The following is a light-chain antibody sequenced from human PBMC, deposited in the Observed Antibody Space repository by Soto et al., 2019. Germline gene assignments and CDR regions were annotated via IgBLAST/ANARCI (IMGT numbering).Light chain of an antibody. J-gene: IGLJ1*01. V-gene: IGLV1-44*01. CDR2: SDN. CDR3: ATWDECLNSRV. Sequence: QSVLTQPPSASGTPGQTVTISCSGSNSNIGGNTVNWYQHLPGTAPKVLIYSDNQWPSGVPDRFSGSKSGTSASLAISGLQSEDEADYYCATWDECLNSRVFGTGTKLTVL. CDR1: NSNIGGNT.